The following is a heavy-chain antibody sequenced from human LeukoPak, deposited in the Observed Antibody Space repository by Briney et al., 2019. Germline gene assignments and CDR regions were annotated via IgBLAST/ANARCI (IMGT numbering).Heavy chain of an antibody. J-gene: IGHJ4*02. CDR1: GGTFSSYA. CDR3: ARDAFGSGSYYNVYYFDY. CDR2: IIPIFGTA. V-gene: IGHV1-69*05. Sequence: SVKVSCKASGGTFSSYAISWVRQAPGQGLEWMGGIIPIFGTANYAQKFQGRVTINTDESTSTAYMELSSLRSEDTAVYYCARDAFGSGSYYNVYYFDYWGQGTLVTVSS. D-gene: IGHD3-10*01.